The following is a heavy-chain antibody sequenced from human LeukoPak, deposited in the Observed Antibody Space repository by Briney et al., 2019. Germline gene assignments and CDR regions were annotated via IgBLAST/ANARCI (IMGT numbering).Heavy chain of an antibody. Sequence: GASVKVACKSSGYTFTSYAMNWVRQAPGQGLEWMGWINTNTGNPTYAQGFTGRFVFSLDTSVSTAYLQISSLKAEDTAVYYCARDREDTMVRGGYYFDYWGQGTLVTVSS. V-gene: IGHV7-4-1*02. D-gene: IGHD3-10*01. CDR3: ARDREDTMVRGGYYFDY. CDR1: GYTFTSYA. CDR2: INTNTGNP. J-gene: IGHJ4*02.